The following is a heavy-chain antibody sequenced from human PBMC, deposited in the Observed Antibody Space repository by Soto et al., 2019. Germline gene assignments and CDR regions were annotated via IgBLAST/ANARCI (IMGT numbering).Heavy chain of an antibody. D-gene: IGHD3-22*01. Sequence: GGSLRLSCAASGFTFSSYGMHWVRQAPGKGLKRVAVISYDGSNKYYADSVKGRFTISRDNSKNTLYLQMNSLRAEDTAVYYCAKVEKYYYDSSGYQGPFDYWGQGTLVTVSS. CDR2: ISYDGSNK. J-gene: IGHJ4*02. CDR3: AKVEKYYYDSSGYQGPFDY. V-gene: IGHV3-30*18. CDR1: GFTFSSYG.